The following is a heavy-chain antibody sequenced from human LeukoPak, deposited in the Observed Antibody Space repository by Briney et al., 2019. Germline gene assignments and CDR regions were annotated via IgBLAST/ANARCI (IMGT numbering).Heavy chain of an antibody. V-gene: IGHV3-64D*09. J-gene: IGHJ4*02. CDR2: ISRNGGST. Sequence: GGSLRLSCSASGFTFSSFAMHWVRQAPGKGLEYVAAISRNGGSTYYADSVKGRFTISRDNSKSTLYLQMSSLRAEDTAVYLCMKDLRSDFMGVLSRYLSYWGQGTLVTVSS. D-gene: IGHD2/OR15-2a*01. CDR3: MKDLRSDFMGVLSRYLSY. CDR1: GFTFSSFA.